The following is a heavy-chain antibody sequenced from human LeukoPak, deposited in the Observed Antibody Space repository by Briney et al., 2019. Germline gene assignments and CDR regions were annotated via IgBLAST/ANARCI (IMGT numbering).Heavy chain of an antibody. CDR3: ARDEIVATTKANYYYYMDV. J-gene: IGHJ6*03. V-gene: IGHV3-7*01. D-gene: IGHD5-12*01. Sequence: GGSLRLSCTASGFTFSSFWMTWVRQAPGKGLEWVANIKQDGGEKYYVDFVKGRFTISRDNAKNSLYLQMNSLRAEDTAVYYCARDEIVATTKANYYYYMDVWGKGTTVTISS. CDR1: GFTFSSFW. CDR2: IKQDGGEK.